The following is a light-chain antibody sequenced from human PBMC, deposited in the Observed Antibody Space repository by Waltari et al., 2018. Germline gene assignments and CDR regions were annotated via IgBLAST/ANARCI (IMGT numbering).Light chain of an antibody. CDR2: GAS. CDR3: QQYGSSPLWT. J-gene: IGKJ1*01. CDR1: QSVSSSY. V-gene: IGKV3-20*01. Sequence: EIVLTQSPGTLSLSPGERATLSCRASQSVSSSYLAWYQQKPGQAPRLLIYGASIRATGIPDRFSCSGSGTDFTLTISRLEPEDFAVYYCQQYGSSPLWTFGQGTKVEIK.